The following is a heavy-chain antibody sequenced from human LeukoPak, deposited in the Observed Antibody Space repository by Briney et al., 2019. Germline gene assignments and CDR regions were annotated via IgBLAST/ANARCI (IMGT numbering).Heavy chain of an antibody. CDR3: ARVQWLAYFDY. D-gene: IGHD6-19*01. Sequence: LTGGSLRLSCAASGFTFSSYAMHWVRQAPGKGLEWVAVISYDGSNKYYADSVKGRFTISRDNSKNTLYLQMNSPRAEDTAVYYCARVQWLAYFDYWGQGTLVTVSS. CDR1: GFTFSSYA. CDR2: ISYDGSNK. V-gene: IGHV3-30-3*01. J-gene: IGHJ4*02.